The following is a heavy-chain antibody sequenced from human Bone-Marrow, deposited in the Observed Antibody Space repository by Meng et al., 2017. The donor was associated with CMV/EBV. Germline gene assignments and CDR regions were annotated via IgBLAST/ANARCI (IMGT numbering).Heavy chain of an antibody. J-gene: IGHJ6*02. CDR2: INHSGST. CDR1: GGSFSGYY. Sequence: GSLRLSCAVYGGSFSGYYWSWIRQPPGKGLEWIGEINHSGSTNYNPSLKSRVTISVDTSKNQFSLKLSSVTAADTAVYYCARGAGAAAGTAKILRYNYGMDVWGQGTTVTVSS. V-gene: IGHV4-34*01. D-gene: IGHD6-13*01. CDR3: ARGAGAAAGTAKILRYNYGMDV.